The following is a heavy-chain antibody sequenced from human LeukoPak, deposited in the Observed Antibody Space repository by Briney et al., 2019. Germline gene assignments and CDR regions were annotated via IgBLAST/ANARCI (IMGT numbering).Heavy chain of an antibody. V-gene: IGHV3-64*01. Sequence: GGSLRLSCAASGFTFSSYAMHWVRQAPGKGLEYVSAISSNGGSTYYVNSVKGRFTISRDNSKNTLYLQMGSLRAEDMAVYYCARDSGGSGTGPHWGQGTLVTVSS. CDR1: GFTFSSYA. J-gene: IGHJ4*02. D-gene: IGHD3-10*01. CDR2: ISSNGGST. CDR3: ARDSGGSGTGPH.